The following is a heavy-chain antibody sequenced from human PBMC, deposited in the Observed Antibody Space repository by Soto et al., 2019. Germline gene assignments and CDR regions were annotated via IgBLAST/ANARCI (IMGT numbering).Heavy chain of an antibody. V-gene: IGHV2-70*01. Sequence: SGPTVVNPTQTLTLTCTFSGFSLSTSGMCVSWIRQPPGKALEWLALIDWDDDKYYSTSLKTRLTISKDTSKNQVVLTMTNMDPVDTATYYCARASRYSGNPGHFDYWGQGTLVTVSS. CDR3: ARASRYSGNPGHFDY. CDR1: GFSLSTSGMC. D-gene: IGHD1-26*01. CDR2: IDWDDDK. J-gene: IGHJ4*02.